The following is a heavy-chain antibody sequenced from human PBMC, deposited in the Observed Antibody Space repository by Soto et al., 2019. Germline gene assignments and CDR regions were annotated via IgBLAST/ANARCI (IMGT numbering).Heavy chain of an antibody. CDR3: ARAYGSGSDCDY. Sequence: SGPTLVNPTQTLTLTCTFSGFSLSTSGMCVSWIGQPPGKSVXWLALIDWDDDKYYSTSLKTRITISKDTSKNQVVLTMTNMDPVATSTYYFARAYGSGSDCDYWVQGTLVTVPQ. D-gene: IGHD3-10*01. J-gene: IGHJ4*02. CDR1: GFSLSTSGMC. V-gene: IGHV2-70*01. CDR2: IDWDDDK.